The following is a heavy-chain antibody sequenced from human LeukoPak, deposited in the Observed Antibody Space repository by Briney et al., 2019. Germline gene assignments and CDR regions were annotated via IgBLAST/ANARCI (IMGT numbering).Heavy chain of an antibody. D-gene: IGHD6-19*01. CDR1: GYTFTSYA. Sequence: ASVKVSCKASGYTFTSYAMTWVRQAPGQGLEWMGWINTNTGNPTYAQGFTGRFVFSLDTSVSTAYLQISSLKAEDTAVYYCARDGEQWLVQGGYYYYMDVWGKGTTVTVSS. J-gene: IGHJ6*03. CDR3: ARDGEQWLVQGGYYYYMDV. CDR2: INTNTGNP. V-gene: IGHV7-4-1*02.